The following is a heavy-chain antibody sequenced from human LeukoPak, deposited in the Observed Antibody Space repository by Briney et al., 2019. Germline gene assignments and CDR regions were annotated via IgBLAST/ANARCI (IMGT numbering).Heavy chain of an antibody. CDR3: ATPRDGYNQFDY. CDR2: LEPEDGET. Sequence: ASVNASCSVSGSTLTELSMHSVRQAPGNGLEWMGGLEPEDGETSYAQKFQGRVTMTEDTSTDTAYMELSSLRSEDTAVYYCATPRDGYNQFDYWGQGTLVTVSS. J-gene: IGHJ4*02. V-gene: IGHV1-24*01. D-gene: IGHD5-24*01. CDR1: GSTLTELS.